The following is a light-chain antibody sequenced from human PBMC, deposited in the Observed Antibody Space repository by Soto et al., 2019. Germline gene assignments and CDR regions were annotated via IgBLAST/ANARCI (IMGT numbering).Light chain of an antibody. CDR3: QQYNSYPYT. CDR1: QSISSW. J-gene: IGKJ2*01. Sequence: DIQMTQSPSTLSASLGDRVTITCRASQSISSWLEWYQQKPGKAPKVLIYKASSLESGVPSRCRGSGSGTEFTLTISSLQPDDFETYYCQQYNSYPYTFGQGTKVDIK. V-gene: IGKV1-5*03. CDR2: KAS.